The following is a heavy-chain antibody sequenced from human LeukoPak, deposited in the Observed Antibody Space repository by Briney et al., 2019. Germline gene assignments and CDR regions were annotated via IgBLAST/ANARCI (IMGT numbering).Heavy chain of an antibody. D-gene: IGHD3-22*01. CDR3: AGDSSAYYQAPLGF. V-gene: IGHV4-59*08. CDR1: SVSISSYY. Sequence: SVTLSCTCTGSSVSISSYYWTWNRHAPGNGLEWFVYTYYSGSTNYNPSLKSRVTISVNTTNNEFSLKLSSVTAADTVLYYCAGDSSAYYQAPLGFWGQGTLVTVSS. J-gene: IGHJ4*02. CDR2: TYYSGST.